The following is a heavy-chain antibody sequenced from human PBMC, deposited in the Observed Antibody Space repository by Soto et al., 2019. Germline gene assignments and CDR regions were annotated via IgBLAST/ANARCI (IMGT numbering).Heavy chain of an antibody. CDR3: ARDRRFWSGSYGMDV. V-gene: IGHV1-2*02. J-gene: IGHJ6*02. D-gene: IGHD3-3*01. CDR1: GYTFTGYY. CDR2: INPNSGGT. Sequence: ASVKVSCKVSGYTFTGYYMHWVRQAPGQGLEWMGWINPNSGGTNYAQKFQGRVTMTRDTSISTAYMELSRLRSDDTAVYYCARDRRFWSGSYGMDVWGQGTTVTVSS.